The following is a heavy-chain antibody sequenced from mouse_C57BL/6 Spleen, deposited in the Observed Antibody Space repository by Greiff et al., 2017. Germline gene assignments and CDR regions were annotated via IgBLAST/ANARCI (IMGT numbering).Heavy chain of an antibody. CDR1: GFTFSSYG. CDR2: ISSGGSYT. Sequence: EVKLVESVGDLVKPGGSLKLSCAASGFTFSSYGMSWVRQTPDKRLEWVATISSGGSYTYYPDSVKGRFTISRDNAKNTLYLQMSSLKSEDTAMYYCARHGANWDHFDYWGQGTTLTVSS. CDR3: ARHGANWDHFDY. V-gene: IGHV5-6*01. D-gene: IGHD4-1*01. J-gene: IGHJ2*01.